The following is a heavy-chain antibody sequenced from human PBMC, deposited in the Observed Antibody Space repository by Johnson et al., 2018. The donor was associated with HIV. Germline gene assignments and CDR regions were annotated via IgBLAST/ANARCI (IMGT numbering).Heavy chain of an antibody. V-gene: IGHV3-30*14. J-gene: IGHJ3*02. CDR2: ISYDGTNT. Sequence: QVQLVESGGGVVQPGRSLRLSCAASRFTFSSYAMHWVRQAPGQGLEWVAVISYDGTNTYYADSVRGRFTISRDNSRNTFSLQMIILRPKDTAMYYCASGVTARAPLLIWGQGTMVTVSS. CDR3: ASGVTARAPLLI. D-gene: IGHD6-6*01. CDR1: RFTFSSYA.